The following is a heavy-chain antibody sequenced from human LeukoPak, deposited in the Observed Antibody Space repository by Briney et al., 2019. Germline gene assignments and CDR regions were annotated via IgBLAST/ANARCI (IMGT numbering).Heavy chain of an antibody. Sequence: ASVKVSCKASGYTFTGYYMHWVGQAPGQGLDWMGWINPKSGDTNYAQKLQGRVTMNRDTSINIAYMELSRLRSHDTAVYYCARENRNDRSLDYWVQGTLVSVPS. D-gene: IGHD1-14*01. J-gene: IGHJ4*02. CDR2: INPKSGDT. CDR1: GYTFTGYY. CDR3: ARENRNDRSLDY. V-gene: IGHV1-2*02.